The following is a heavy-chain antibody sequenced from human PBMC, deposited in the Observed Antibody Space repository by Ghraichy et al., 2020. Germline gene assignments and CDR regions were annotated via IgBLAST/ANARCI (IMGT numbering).Heavy chain of an antibody. Sequence: SETLSLTCTVSGGSLSSYYWSWIRQPPGKGLEWIGYIYYSGSTNYNPSLKSRVTISVDTSKNQFSLKLSSVTAADTAVYYCARDFHSGYDSWGQGTLVTVSS. CDR3: ARDFHSGYDS. J-gene: IGHJ5*02. V-gene: IGHV4-59*01. CDR1: GGSLSSYY. D-gene: IGHD5-12*01. CDR2: IYYSGST.